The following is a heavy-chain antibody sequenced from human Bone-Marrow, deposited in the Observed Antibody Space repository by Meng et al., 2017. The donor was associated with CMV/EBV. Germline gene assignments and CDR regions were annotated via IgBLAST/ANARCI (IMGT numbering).Heavy chain of an antibody. Sequence: LACAASGVTVSSNYMSWVRQAPGKGLEWVSSISDSGANTFYADSVKGRFTISRDSSKNTLYLEINGLRAEDTATYYCAKEIRPNDYWGQGILVTVSS. J-gene: IGHJ4*02. D-gene: IGHD4-17*01. V-gene: IGHV3-23*01. CDR3: AKEIRPNDY. CDR1: GVTVSSNY. CDR2: ISDSGANT.